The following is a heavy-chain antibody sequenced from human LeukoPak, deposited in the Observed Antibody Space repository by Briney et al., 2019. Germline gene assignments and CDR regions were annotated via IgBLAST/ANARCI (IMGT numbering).Heavy chain of an antibody. V-gene: IGHV1-2*02. CDR2: INPNSGGT. J-gene: IGHJ5*02. D-gene: IGHD2-8*01. Sequence: GASVKVSCKASGYTFTAYYIHWVRQAPGQGREWMGWINPNSGGTKYAQKFHGSVNTTKDTSISTTYMEVSRLRSDDTAVYYCARDSDHDTKSPWGQGTLVTVSS. CDR1: GYTFTAYY. CDR3: ARDSDHDTKSP.